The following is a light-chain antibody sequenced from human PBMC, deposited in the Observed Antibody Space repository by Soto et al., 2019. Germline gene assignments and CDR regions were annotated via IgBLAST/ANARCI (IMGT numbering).Light chain of an antibody. J-gene: IGKJ2*01. V-gene: IGKV3-20*01. Sequence: EIVLTQSPGTLSLSPGEWATLSCRASHSISSVDSAWYQQKPGQAPRLLIYGASSRAAGIPDRFSGSGSGTDFTLTISRLEPEDVAVYYCQRYGTSPPYIFGRGTKLEIK. CDR1: HSISSVD. CDR2: GAS. CDR3: QRYGTSPPYI.